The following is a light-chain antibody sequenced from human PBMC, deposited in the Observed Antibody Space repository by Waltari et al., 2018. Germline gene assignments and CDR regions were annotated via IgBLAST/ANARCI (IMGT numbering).Light chain of an antibody. CDR3: ASWDDSLSGPV. CDR2: RNT. V-gene: IGLV1-47*01. CDR1: SSNIGSNY. J-gene: IGLJ2*01. Sequence: QPVLTQPPSASGTPGQRGTISCSGSSSNIGSNYVYWYQHVPGAAPKLLIYRNTQRPSGVPDRFSGSKSGTSASLAISGPRSEDEADYFCASWDDSLSGPVFGGGTKLTVL.